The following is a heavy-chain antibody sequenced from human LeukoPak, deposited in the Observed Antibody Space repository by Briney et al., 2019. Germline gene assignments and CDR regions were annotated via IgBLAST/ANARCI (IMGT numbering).Heavy chain of an antibody. D-gene: IGHD2-2*01. CDR3: ARHSGEDIVVVPAALGFDP. CDR1: GYSFTSYW. J-gene: IGHJ5*02. Sequence: HGESLKISCKGSGYSFTSYWIGWVRQMPGKGLEWMGIIYPGDSDTRYSPSFQGQVTISANKSISTAYLQWSSLKASDTAMYYCARHSGEDIVVVPAALGFDPWGQGTLVTVSS. CDR2: IYPGDSDT. V-gene: IGHV5-51*01.